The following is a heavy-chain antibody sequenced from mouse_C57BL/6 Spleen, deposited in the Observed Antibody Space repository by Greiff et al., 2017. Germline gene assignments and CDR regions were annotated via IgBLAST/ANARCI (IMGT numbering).Heavy chain of an antibody. D-gene: IGHD2-5*01. CDR2: IDPENGDP. CDR3: TTAYYSNLWYFDV. J-gene: IGHJ1*03. Sequence: VQLQQSGAELVRPGASVKLSCTASGFNIKDDYMHWVKQRPEQGLEWIGWIDPENGDPEYASKFQGKATITADTSSNTAYLQLSSLTSEDTAVYYCTTAYYSNLWYFDVWGTGTTVTVSS. CDR1: GFNIKDDY. V-gene: IGHV14-4*01.